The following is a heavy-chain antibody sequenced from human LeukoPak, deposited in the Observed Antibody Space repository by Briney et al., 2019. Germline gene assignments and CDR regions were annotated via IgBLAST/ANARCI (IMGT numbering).Heavy chain of an antibody. CDR2: INAGNGNT. D-gene: IGHD1-14*01. CDR1: GYTFTSYA. Sequence: GASVKVSCKASGYTFTSYAMHWVRQAPGQRLEWMGWINAGNGNTKYSQKFQGRVTITRDTSASTAYMELSSLRSEDTAVYYCARGKIGNGGGDYWGQGTLVTVSS. V-gene: IGHV1-3*01. CDR3: ARGKIGNGGGDY. J-gene: IGHJ4*02.